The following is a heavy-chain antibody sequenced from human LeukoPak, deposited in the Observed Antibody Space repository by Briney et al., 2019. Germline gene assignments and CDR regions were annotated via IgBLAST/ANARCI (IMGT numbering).Heavy chain of an antibody. J-gene: IGHJ4*02. Sequence: ASVKVSCKASGYTFTGYYMHWVRQAPGQGLEWMGWINPNSGGTNYAQKFQGRVTMTRDTSISTAYMELSRLRSDDTAVYYCARDRNGSYSPEGPWYYFDYWGQGTLVTVSS. CDR3: ARDRNGSYSPEGPWYYFDY. V-gene: IGHV1-2*02. CDR1: GYTFTGYY. CDR2: INPNSGGT. D-gene: IGHD1-26*01.